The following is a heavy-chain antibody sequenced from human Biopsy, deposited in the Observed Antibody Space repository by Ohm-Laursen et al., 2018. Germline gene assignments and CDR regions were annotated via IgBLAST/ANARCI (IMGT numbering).Heavy chain of an antibody. D-gene: IGHD4/OR15-4a*01. V-gene: IGHV4-34*01. CDR1: GGSFSGYD. J-gene: IGHJ3*01. Sequence: TLSLTCAVDGGSFSGYDWTWIRQPPGKGLEWVGEFSHTGTTIYNPSLKSRLTISVDKSENHFSLRLTSVTAADTATYFCARGPYGDNAGAFDVWGQGTVVTVSS. CDR3: ARGPYGDNAGAFDV. CDR2: FSHTGTT.